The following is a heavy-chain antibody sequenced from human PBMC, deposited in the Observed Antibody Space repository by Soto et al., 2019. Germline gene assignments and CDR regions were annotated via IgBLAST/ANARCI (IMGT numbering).Heavy chain of an antibody. CDR3: ARVPEYSGSWRGEDYFDY. D-gene: IGHD6-13*01. Sequence: QVPLGQSGAEVKKPGASVKVSCKASGYTFTSYGISWVRQAPGQGHEWMGWISAYNGNTNYAQKLQGTVTMNTDTYTSTAYMELRSLRSDDTAVYSCARVPEYSGSWRGEDYFDYWGQGTLVTVSS. V-gene: IGHV1-18*04. CDR2: ISAYNGNT. J-gene: IGHJ4*02. CDR1: GYTFTSYG.